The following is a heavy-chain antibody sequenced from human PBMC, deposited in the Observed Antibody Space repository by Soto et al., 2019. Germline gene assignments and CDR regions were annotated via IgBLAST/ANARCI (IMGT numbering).Heavy chain of an antibody. Sequence: PGESLKISCKGSGYSFTSYWIGWVRQMPGKGLEWMGIIYPGDSDTRYSPSFQGQVTISADKSISTAYLQWSSLKASDTAMYYCARAHEGVAIQYYYYYGMDVWGQGTTVTVSS. CDR3: ARAHEGVAIQYYYYYGMDV. CDR2: IYPGDSDT. CDR1: GYSFTSYW. V-gene: IGHV5-51*01. J-gene: IGHJ6*02. D-gene: IGHD3-3*01.